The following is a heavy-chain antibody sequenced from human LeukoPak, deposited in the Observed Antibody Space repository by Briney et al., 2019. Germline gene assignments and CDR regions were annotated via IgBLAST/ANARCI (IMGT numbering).Heavy chain of an antibody. CDR1: GYTFTGYY. CDR3: ARFVVVVAENYFDY. V-gene: IGHV1-2*02. CDR2: INPNSGAT. Sequence: ASVKVSSKASGYTFTGYYMNWVRQAPGQGVEWMGWINPNSGATNYAQKFQGRVTMTRDTSISTAYMELSRLRSDDTAVYYCARFVVVVAENYFDYWGQGTLVTVSS. D-gene: IGHD2-15*01. J-gene: IGHJ4*02.